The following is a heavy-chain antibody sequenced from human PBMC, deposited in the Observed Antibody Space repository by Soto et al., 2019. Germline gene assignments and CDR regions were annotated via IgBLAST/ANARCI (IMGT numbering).Heavy chain of an antibody. CDR2: ISTYSGYT. V-gene: IGHV1-18*01. J-gene: IGHJ5*02. D-gene: IGHD3-16*01. CDR3: ARHHGPTSSENWFDP. CDR1: GYTFFTYD. Sequence: QVHLVQSGVEVKTPGASVKVSCQASGYTFFTYDISWVRQAPGQGLEWMGWISTYSGYTKYAQKFQGRVTMTTVTSATTAYLELWSPRSYDTAGYYGARHHGPTSSENWFDPWGQGTLVNDTS.